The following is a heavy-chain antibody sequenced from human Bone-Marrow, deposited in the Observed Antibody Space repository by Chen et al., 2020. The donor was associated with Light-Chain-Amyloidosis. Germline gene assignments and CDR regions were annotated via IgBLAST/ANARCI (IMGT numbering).Heavy chain of an antibody. V-gene: IGHV3-23*01. Sequence: VQLLESGGGLVQPGGSLRLSCAASGFTFSSYAMSWVRQAPGKGLVWVSAISGSGGSTYYADSLKDRFTISRDNSKDTLYVEMNNLRVEDTAVYYCAKSITVAIDAFDIWGQGTMVTVSS. CDR3: AKSITVAIDAFDI. D-gene: IGHD6-19*01. J-gene: IGHJ3*02. CDR2: ISGSGGST. CDR1: GFTFSSYA.